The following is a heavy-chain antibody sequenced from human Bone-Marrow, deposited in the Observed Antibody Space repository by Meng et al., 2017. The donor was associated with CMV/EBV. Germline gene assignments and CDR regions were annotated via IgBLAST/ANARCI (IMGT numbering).Heavy chain of an antibody. Sequence: ASVKVSCKASGYSFTGYFMHWVRQAPGEGLEWMGWINPNSGGTHYAQKFQGRVTMTRDTSINTAYMELSRLRSDDTAVYYCARGGDDCSSTTCYYYCGQGTLVTVSS. J-gene: IGHJ4*02. D-gene: IGHD2-2*01. CDR2: INPNSGGT. V-gene: IGHV1-2*02. CDR3: ARGGDDCSSTTCYYY. CDR1: GYSFTGYF.